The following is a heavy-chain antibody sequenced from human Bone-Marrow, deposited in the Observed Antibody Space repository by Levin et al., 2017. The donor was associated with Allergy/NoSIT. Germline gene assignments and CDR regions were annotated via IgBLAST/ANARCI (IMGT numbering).Heavy chain of an antibody. D-gene: IGHD7-27*01. V-gene: IGHV4-59*08. CDR3: ARHENWGSGALDAFDI. J-gene: IGHJ3*02. CDR2: SHYRGST. CDR1: GGSITGLY. Sequence: PSETLSLTCAVSGGSITGLYCSWIRQPPGEGLEWIGYSHYRGSTHYNPSLKSRVTISADMSKNHFSLKLSSVTAADTAMYYCARHENWGSGALDAFDIWGQGTMVTVSS.